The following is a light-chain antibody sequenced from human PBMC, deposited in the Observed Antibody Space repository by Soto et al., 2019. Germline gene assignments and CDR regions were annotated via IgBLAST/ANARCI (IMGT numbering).Light chain of an antibody. CDR3: QQYYSTTPT. J-gene: IGKJ3*01. CDR1: QSVLYSSNNKNY. CDR2: WAS. Sequence: DIVMTQSPDSLAVSLGERATINCKSSQSVLYSSNNKNYLAGYQQKPGQPPKLLIYWASTRESGVPDRFSGSGSGTDFTLTISSLQAEDVAVYYCQQYYSTTPTFGPGTKVDIX. V-gene: IGKV4-1*01.